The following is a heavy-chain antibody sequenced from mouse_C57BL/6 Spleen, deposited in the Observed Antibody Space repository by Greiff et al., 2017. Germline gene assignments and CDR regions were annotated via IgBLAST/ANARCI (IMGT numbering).Heavy chain of an antibody. CDR2: ISYDGSN. Sequence: EVQVVESGPGLVKPSQSLSLTCSVTGYSITSGYYWNWIRQFPGNKLEWMGYISYDGSNNYNPSLKNRISITRDTSKNQFFLKLNSVTTEDTATYYCARENSNYGYFDVWGTGTTVTVSS. V-gene: IGHV3-6*01. J-gene: IGHJ1*03. CDR1: GYSITSGYY. D-gene: IGHD2-5*01. CDR3: ARENSNYGYFDV.